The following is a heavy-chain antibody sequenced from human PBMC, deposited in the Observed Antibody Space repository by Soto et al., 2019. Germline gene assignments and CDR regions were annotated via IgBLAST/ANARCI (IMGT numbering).Heavy chain of an antibody. V-gene: IGHV1-69*01. J-gene: IGHJ4*02. Sequence: QVQLVQSGAEVKKPGSSVKVSCKASGGTFSSYAISWVRQAPGQGLEWMGGIIPIFGTANYAQKFQGRVKITEDESTSTAYMELSSLRSEDTAVYYCARDGSREETSYGYENPYYFDYWGQGTLVTVSS. CDR3: ARDGSREETSYGYENPYYFDY. D-gene: IGHD5-18*01. CDR2: IIPIFGTA. CDR1: GGTFSSYA.